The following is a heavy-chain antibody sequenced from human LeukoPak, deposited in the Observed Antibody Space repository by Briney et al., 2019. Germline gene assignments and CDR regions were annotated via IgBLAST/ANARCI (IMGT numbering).Heavy chain of an antibody. J-gene: IGHJ4*02. CDR2: MNPNSGNT. V-gene: IGHV1-8*01. CDR3: ARVRINYYDSGTRFDY. D-gene: IGHD3-22*01. Sequence: ASVKVSCKASGYTFTSYDINWVRQATGQGLEWMGWMNPNSGNTGYAQKFQGRVTMTRNTSISTAYMELSSLRSEDTAVYYCARVRINYYDSGTRFDYWGQGTLVTVSS. CDR1: GYTFTSYD.